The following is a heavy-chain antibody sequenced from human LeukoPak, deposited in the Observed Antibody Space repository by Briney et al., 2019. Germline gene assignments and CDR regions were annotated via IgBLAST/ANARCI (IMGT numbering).Heavy chain of an antibody. Sequence: SETLSLTCTVSGASISRHYWSWIREPPGRGGVGIGLISLTGSTNYHSPLKNRVTTSECTSKDQFSLKVSSVTAADTAVYYCAKGGESSLPLDYWGEGILVTVSS. D-gene: IGHD6-13*01. CDR1: GASISRHY. CDR3: AKGGESSLPLDY. V-gene: IGHV4-59*11. CDR2: ISLTGST. J-gene: IGHJ4*02.